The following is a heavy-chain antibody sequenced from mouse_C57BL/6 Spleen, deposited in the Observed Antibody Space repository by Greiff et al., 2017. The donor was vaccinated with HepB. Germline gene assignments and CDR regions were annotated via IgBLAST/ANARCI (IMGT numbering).Heavy chain of an antibody. Sequence: EVMLVESGGGLVQPGGSMKLSCVASGFTFSNYWMNWVRQSPEKGLEWVAQIRLKSDNYATHYAESVKGRFTISRDDSKSSVYLQMNNLRAEDTGIYYCTVPLIYYGNYVGFDYWGQGTTLTVSS. CDR3: TVPLIYYGNYVGFDY. CDR1: GFTFSNYW. CDR2: IRLKSDNYAT. V-gene: IGHV6-3*01. J-gene: IGHJ2*01. D-gene: IGHD2-1*01.